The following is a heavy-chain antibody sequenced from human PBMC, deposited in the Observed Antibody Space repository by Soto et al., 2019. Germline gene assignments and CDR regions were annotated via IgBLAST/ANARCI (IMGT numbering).Heavy chain of an antibody. V-gene: IGHV1-69*02. CDR3: ARGQVATTNFDY. CDR1: GGTFSSYT. Sequence: QVQLVQSGAEVKKPGSSVKVSCKASGGTFSSYTISWVRQAPGQGLEWMGRIIPILGIANYAQKFQGRVTIPADKSTSTAYMELSSLRSEDTAVYYCARGQVATTNFDYWGQGTLVTVSS. J-gene: IGHJ4*02. CDR2: IIPILGIA. D-gene: IGHD5-12*01.